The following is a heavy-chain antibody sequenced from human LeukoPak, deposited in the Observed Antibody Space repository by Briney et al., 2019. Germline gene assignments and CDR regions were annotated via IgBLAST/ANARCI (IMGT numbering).Heavy chain of an antibody. CDR1: GYTFTGYY. Sequence: ASVKVSCKASGYTFTGYYMHWVRQAPGQGLEWMRWINPNSGGTNYAQKFQGRVTMTRDTSISTAYMELSSLRSDDTAVYYCSTAFGVVDFDYWGQGTLVTVSS. CDR2: INPNSGGT. V-gene: IGHV1-2*02. J-gene: IGHJ4*02. D-gene: IGHD3-3*01. CDR3: STAFGVVDFDY.